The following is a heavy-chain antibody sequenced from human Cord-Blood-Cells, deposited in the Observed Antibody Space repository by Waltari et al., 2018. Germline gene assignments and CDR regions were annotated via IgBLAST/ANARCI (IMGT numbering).Heavy chain of an antibody. Sequence: QVQLQESGPGLVKPSETLSLTCTVSGYSISSGYYWGWIRQPPGKGLEWIGSIYHSGSTYYNPSLKSRVTVSVDTSQNQFSLMLSSVTAADTAVYYCARGGGFGSGSYYFDYWGQGTLVTVSS. D-gene: IGHD3-10*01. CDR3: ARGGGFGSGSYYFDY. CDR1: GYSISSGYY. CDR2: IYHSGST. J-gene: IGHJ4*02. V-gene: IGHV4-38-2*02.